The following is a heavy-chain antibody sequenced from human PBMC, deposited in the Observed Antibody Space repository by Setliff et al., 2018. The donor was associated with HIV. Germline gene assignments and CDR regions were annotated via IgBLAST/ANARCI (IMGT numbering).Heavy chain of an antibody. CDR1: GGSIKSSSDY. CDR2: IYYSGST. CDR3: ARHSGLGGYYSPFDY. Sequence: PSETLSLTCTVSGGSIKSSSDYWGWIRQPPGKGLEWIGTIYYSGSTYYNPSLKSRVTISVDTSKNQFSLKLSSVTAAVTTVYYCARHSGLGGYYSPFDYWGPGTLVTVSS. J-gene: IGHJ4*02. V-gene: IGHV4-39*01. D-gene: IGHD3-22*01.